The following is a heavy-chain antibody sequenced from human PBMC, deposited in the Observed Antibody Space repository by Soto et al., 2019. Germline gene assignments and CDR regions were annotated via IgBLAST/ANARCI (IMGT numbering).Heavy chain of an antibody. J-gene: IGHJ4*02. CDR1: GLRLRSFA. Sequence: GSLRLSCAASGLRLRSFAMNWVRQAPGKGLEWISTISGGGDSTYYADSVRGRFTVSRDDSKNTVYLQMSSLRAEDTALYYCAKDESTGYVELYWGLGTLVTVSS. D-gene: IGHD3-22*01. CDR3: AKDESTGYVELY. V-gene: IGHV3-23*01. CDR2: ISGGGDST.